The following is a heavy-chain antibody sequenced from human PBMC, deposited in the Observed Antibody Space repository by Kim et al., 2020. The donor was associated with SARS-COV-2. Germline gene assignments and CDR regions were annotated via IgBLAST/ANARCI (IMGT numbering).Heavy chain of an antibody. J-gene: IGHJ4*02. CDR2: IYYNGTT. CDR1: RGSIVTTYYY. D-gene: IGHD3-9*01. Sequence: SETLSLTCGVSRGSIVTTYYYWGWIRQPPGKGLEWIGTIYYNGTTYYNPSLKSRVTISVDMSKNQFSLRLRSVTAADTAVYYCARLGLRYFDWVPSKIQPPCDSWGQGTLVPVSS. V-gene: IGHV4-39*01. CDR3: ARLGLRYFDWVPSKIQPPCDS.